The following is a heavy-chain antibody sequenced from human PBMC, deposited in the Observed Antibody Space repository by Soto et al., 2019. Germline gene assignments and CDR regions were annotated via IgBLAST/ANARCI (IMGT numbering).Heavy chain of an antibody. V-gene: IGHV1-18*01. Sequence: ASAKVCCKAFGYTLYTYGFGWVRQVPGQGLEWMGWISVYNGNTNYAQSFQGRITMTTDTSTSTAYMELGSLRSDDTAVYYCARVGYGSSFIDYWGKGPLVTVS. CDR3: ARVGYGSSFIDY. D-gene: IGHD6-13*01. CDR1: GYTLYTYG. CDR2: ISVYNGNT. J-gene: IGHJ4*01.